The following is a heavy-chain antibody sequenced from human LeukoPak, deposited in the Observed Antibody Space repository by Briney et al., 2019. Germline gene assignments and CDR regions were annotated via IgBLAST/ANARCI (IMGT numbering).Heavy chain of an antibody. V-gene: IGHV4-39*07. CDR2: TYYSGST. CDR1: GGSISSSSYY. CDR3: ARGGDFWNY. J-gene: IGHJ4*02. Sequence: SETLSLTCTVSGGSISSSSYYWGWIRQPPGKGLEWIGSTYYSGSTYYNPSLKSRVTISVDRSKNQFSLKLSSVTAADTAVYYCARGGDFWNYWGQGTLVTVSS. D-gene: IGHD3-3*01.